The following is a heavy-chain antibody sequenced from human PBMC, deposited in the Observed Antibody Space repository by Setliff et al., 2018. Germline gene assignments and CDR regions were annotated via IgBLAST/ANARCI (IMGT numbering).Heavy chain of an antibody. J-gene: IGHJ5*02. Sequence: PSETLSLTCAVYGGSFSGYSWTWIRQPPGKGLEWIGDINHSGSTNYSPSLKSRVTISVDTSKNQFSLKLNSVTAADTALYFCAREVAGTYHYFDPWGQGTLVTVSS. CDR3: AREVAGTYHYFDP. D-gene: IGHD6-19*01. V-gene: IGHV4-34*01. CDR1: GGSFSGYS. CDR2: INHSGST.